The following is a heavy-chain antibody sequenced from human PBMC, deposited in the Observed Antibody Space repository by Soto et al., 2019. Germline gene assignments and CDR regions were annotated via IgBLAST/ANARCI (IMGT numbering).Heavy chain of an antibody. CDR3: ASPASGWRHSSYWYFDL. D-gene: IGHD6-19*01. CDR2: IIPIFGTA. J-gene: IGHJ2*01. Sequence: QVQLVQSGAEVKKPGSSVKVSCKASGGTFSSYAISWVRQAPGQGPEWMGGIIPIFGTANYAQKFQGRVTITADESTSTAYMELSSLRSEDTAVYYCASPASGWRHSSYWYFDLWGRGTLVTVSS. CDR1: GGTFSSYA. V-gene: IGHV1-69*01.